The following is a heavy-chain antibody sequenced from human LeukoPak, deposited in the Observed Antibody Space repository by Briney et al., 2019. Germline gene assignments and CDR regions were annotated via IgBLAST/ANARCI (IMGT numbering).Heavy chain of an antibody. J-gene: IGHJ4*02. D-gene: IGHD5-24*01. CDR2: INHSGST. CDR3: ARVEIAVSLRFDY. CDR1: GGSFSGYY. V-gene: IGHV4-34*01. Sequence: PSETLSLTCAVYGGSFSGYYWSWIRQPPGKGLEWIGEINHSGSTNYNPSLKSRGTISVDTSKNQFSLKLSSVTAADTAVYYCARVEIAVSLRFDYWGQGTLVTVSS.